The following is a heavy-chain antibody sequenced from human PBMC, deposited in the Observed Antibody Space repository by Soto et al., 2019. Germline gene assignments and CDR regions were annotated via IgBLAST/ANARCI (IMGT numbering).Heavy chain of an antibody. CDR1: GFIFSNYA. V-gene: IGHV3-23*01. J-gene: IGHJ4*02. Sequence: GGSLRLSCAASGFIFSNYAMTWVRQGPGRGLEWVSTTSFSGGRTYYADSVKGRFTISRDNSNNTLFLQMSSLRAEDTAIYYCAKDSRAFCGGDCSKDYWGQGTLVTVSS. CDR2: TSFSGGRT. D-gene: IGHD2-21*02. CDR3: AKDSRAFCGGDCSKDY.